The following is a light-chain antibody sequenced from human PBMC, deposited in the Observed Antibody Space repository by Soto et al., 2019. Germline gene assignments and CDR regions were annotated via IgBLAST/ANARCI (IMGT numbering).Light chain of an antibody. V-gene: IGLV1-44*01. J-gene: IGLJ2*01. Sequence: QSVLTQPPSASGTPGQRVTISCSGGSSNIGPNTVNWYQQLPGTAPKLLIYSHNQRPSGVPDRFSGSKSGTSASLAISGLQSEDEGDYYCAAWDDSLNGVVFGGGTKLTVL. CDR2: SHN. CDR3: AAWDDSLNGVV. CDR1: SSNIGPNT.